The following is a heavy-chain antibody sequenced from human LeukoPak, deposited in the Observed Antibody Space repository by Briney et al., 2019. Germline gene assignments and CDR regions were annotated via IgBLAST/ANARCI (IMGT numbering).Heavy chain of an antibody. D-gene: IGHD2-21*01. CDR2: IGGWSSPT. Sequence: GGSLRLSCAPSGFSFSSYGMNWVRQAPGKGLEWVSYIGGWSSPTDYADSVKGRFTISRDNAKNTLYLEMTNLTVADTAVYYCARDPGFAVARWGQGSLVFVSS. J-gene: IGHJ1*01. V-gene: IGHV3-48*04. CDR1: GFSFSSYG. CDR3: ARDPGFAVAR.